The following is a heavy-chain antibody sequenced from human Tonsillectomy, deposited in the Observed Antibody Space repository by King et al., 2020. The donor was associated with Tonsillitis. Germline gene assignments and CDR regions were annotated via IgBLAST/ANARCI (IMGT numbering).Heavy chain of an antibody. CDR2: IYTSGST. V-gene: IGHV4-4*07. CDR3: ARDRKARVGAKFPFDI. CDR1: GGSISSYY. J-gene: IGHJ3*02. D-gene: IGHD1-26*01. Sequence: QLQESGPGLVKPSETLSLTCTVSGGSISSYYWSWIRQPAGKGLECIGRIYTSGSTHYNPPLKSRVTMSVDTSKNQFSLKRGSVTAADTAVYYCARDRKARVGAKFPFDIWGQGTMVTVSS.